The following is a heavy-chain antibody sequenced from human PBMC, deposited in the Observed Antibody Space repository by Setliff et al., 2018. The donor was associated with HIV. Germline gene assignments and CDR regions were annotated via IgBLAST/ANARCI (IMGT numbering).Heavy chain of an antibody. D-gene: IGHD2-21*02. V-gene: IGHV1-69*13. Sequence: SVKVSCKASGGTFSSYAISWVRQAPGQGLEWMGGIIPIFGTANYAQKFQGRVTITADESTSTAYMELSSLRSEDTAVYYCAGGSVVTRSRGYYYYMDVWGKGTTVTVSS. CDR3: AGGSVVTRSRGYYYYMDV. J-gene: IGHJ6*03. CDR1: GGTFSSYA. CDR2: IIPIFGTA.